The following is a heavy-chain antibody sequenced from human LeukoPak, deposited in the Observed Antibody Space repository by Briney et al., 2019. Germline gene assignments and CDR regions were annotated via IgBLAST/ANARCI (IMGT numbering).Heavy chain of an antibody. CDR3: TREEELLDY. CDR2: IRSKAYGGTT. CDR1: GFTFGDYA. J-gene: IGHJ4*02. D-gene: IGHD3-10*01. Sequence: GGSLRLSCTASGFTFGDYAMSWLRQAPGKGLEWVGFIRSKAYGGTTEYAASVKGRFTISRDDSKSIAYLQMNSLKTEDTAVYYCTREEELLDYWGQGTLVTVSS. V-gene: IGHV3-49*03.